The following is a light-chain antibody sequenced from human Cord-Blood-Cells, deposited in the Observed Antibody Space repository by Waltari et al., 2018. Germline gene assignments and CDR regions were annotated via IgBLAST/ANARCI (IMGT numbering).Light chain of an antibody. CDR2: DVS. Sequence: SALTQPASVSGSPGQSITLSCTGTSCDVGGYTCVFWYQQHPGKPPKLMIYDVSNRPSVVSNRFSGSKSGNTAALTISGLQAEDEADYYCSSYTSSSTYVFGTGTKVTVL. CDR3: SSYTSSSTYV. V-gene: IGLV2-14*01. J-gene: IGLJ1*01. CDR1: SCDVGGYTC.